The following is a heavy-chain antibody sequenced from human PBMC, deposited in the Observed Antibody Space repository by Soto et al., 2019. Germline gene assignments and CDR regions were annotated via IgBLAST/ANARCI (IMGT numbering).Heavy chain of an antibody. CDR1: GGTFSSYA. CDR3: ARGGRGYYDSSGYFDY. D-gene: IGHD3-22*01. J-gene: IGHJ4*02. CDR2: IIPIFGTA. Sequence: QVQLVQSGAEVKKPGSSVKVSCKASGGTFSSYAISWVRQAPGQGLEWMGGIIPIFGTANYAQKFQGRVTITADEATSTAYMELSRLRSEDTAVYYCARGGRGYYDSSGYFDYWGQGTLVTVSS. V-gene: IGHV1-69*19.